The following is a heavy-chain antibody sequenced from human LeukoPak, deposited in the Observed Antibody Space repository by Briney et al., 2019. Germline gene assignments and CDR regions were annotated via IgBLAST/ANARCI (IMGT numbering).Heavy chain of an antibody. D-gene: IGHD2-2*01. Sequence: SETLSLTCTVSGGSISSSSYYWGWIRQPPGKGLEWIGSIYYSGSTYYNPSLRSRVAISVDTSRNHFSLNLSSVTAADTAIYYCAREVPGYTSRYGMDVWGQGTTVTVSS. CDR2: IYYSGST. CDR1: GGSISSSSYY. J-gene: IGHJ6*02. CDR3: AREVPGYTSRYGMDV. V-gene: IGHV4-39*07.